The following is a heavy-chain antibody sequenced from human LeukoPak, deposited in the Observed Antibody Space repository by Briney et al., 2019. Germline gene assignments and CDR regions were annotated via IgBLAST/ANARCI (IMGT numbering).Heavy chain of an antibody. CDR3: ARETSQKGAHYMDV. CDR1: GGSISSSSYY. V-gene: IGHV4-61*01. D-gene: IGHD3-16*01. J-gene: IGHJ6*03. CDR2: IYYSGYT. Sequence: SETLSLTCTVSGGSISSSSYYWSWIRQPPGKGLEYIGYIYYSGYTNYNPSLKSRVTISVDTSKNQFSLKLSSVTAADTAVYYCARETSQKGAHYMDVWGKGTTVTISS.